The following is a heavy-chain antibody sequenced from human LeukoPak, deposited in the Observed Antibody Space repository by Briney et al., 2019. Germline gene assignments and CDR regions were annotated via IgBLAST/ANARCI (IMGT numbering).Heavy chain of an antibody. V-gene: IGHV3-7*01. D-gene: IGHD4-17*01. CDR3: ARDDYGDPIDY. CDR2: INQDGSEK. Sequence: GGSLRLSCAASGFTFSRYWMSWVRQAPGKGREWVANINQDGSEKYYVDSVKGRFTISRDNAKNSLYLQMNSLRAEDTAVYYCARDDYGDPIDYWGQGTLVTVSS. CDR1: GFTFSRYW. J-gene: IGHJ4*02.